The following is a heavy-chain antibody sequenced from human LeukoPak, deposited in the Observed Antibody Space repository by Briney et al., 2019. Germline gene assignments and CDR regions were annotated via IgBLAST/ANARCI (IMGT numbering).Heavy chain of an antibody. V-gene: IGHV4-39*01. CDR1: GGSIYSPNSY. J-gene: IGHJ4*02. D-gene: IGHD1-1*01. CDR3: ARRVVAGTTVDF. Sequence: SETLSLTCTVSGGSIYSPNSYWGWIRQPPGKGLEWIGSIFHDGTTYYSPSLKSRVTVSVDTSLNQFSLSLMSMTAADTAVYYCARRVVAGTTVDFWGQGNLVTVSS. CDR2: IFHDGTT.